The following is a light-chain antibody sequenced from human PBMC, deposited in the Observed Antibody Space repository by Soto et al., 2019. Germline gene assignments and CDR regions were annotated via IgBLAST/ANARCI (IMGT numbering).Light chain of an antibody. Sequence: DIQMTQSPSSLSASVGDRVTITCRARQSIRDHLGWYQQKPGKAPKSLIYVASRLQSGVPSRFSGSGSGTEFTLTISSLQPEDFATYYCVQHNSDPWTFGQGTKVEI. CDR3: VQHNSDPWT. CDR2: VAS. J-gene: IGKJ1*01. CDR1: QSIRDH. V-gene: IGKV1-17*01.